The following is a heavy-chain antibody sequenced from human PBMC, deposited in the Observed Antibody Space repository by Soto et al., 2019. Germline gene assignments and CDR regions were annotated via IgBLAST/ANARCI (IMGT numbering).Heavy chain of an antibody. J-gene: IGHJ2*01. CDR2: IWYDGSHE. CDR3: ARDRYSYDSRAYQGVDWYFDL. CDR1: GFTFNNYG. D-gene: IGHD3-22*01. V-gene: IGHV3-33*01. Sequence: QVQLVESGGGVVQPGRSLRLSCAASGFTFNNYGMHWVRQAPGKGLEWVAVIWYDGSHESYADSVKGRFTISRDNSKNTLYLKMNSLRAEDTAVYYCARDRYSYDSRAYQGVDWYFDLWGRGTLVTVSS.